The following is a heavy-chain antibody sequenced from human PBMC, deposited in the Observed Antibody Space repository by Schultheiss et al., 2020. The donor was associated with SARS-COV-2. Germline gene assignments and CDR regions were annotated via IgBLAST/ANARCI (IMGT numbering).Heavy chain of an antibody. CDR2: IYYSGST. Sequence: SETLSLTCTVSGGSISSGGYYWSWIRQHPGKGLEWIGYIYYSGSTYYNPSLKSRVTISVDTSKNQFSLKLSSVTAADTAVYYCAREPRILPLWVTTYGMDVWGQGTTVTVSS. J-gene: IGHJ6*02. D-gene: IGHD2-15*01. CDR1: GGSISSGGYY. V-gene: IGHV4-31*03. CDR3: AREPRILPLWVTTYGMDV.